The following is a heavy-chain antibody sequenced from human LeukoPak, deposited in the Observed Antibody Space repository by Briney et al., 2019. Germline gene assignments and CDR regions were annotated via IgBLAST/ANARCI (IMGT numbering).Heavy chain of an antibody. Sequence: SETLSLTCTVSGYSISSGYYWGWIRQPPGKGLEWLASIYHSGTIYYNPSLKSRVTISVDTSNNHFSLKLSSVTAADTAVYYCARRGGYTGYDRDWGQGTLVTVSS. D-gene: IGHD5-12*01. J-gene: IGHJ4*02. CDR3: ARRGGYTGYDRD. V-gene: IGHV4-38-2*02. CDR2: IYHSGTI. CDR1: GYSISSGYY.